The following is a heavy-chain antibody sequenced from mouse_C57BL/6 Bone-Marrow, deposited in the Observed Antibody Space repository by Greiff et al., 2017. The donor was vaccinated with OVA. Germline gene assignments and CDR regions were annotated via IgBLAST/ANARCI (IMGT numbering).Heavy chain of an antibody. CDR2: IWRGGST. J-gene: IGHJ1*03. D-gene: IGHD1-1*01. CDR1: GFSLTSYG. CDR3: AKNRATVVPYWYFDV. Sequence: VQLQQSGPGLVQPSQSLSITCTVSGFSLTSYGVHWVRQSPGKGLEWLGVIWRGGSTDYNAAFMSRLSLTKDNSKSQVFFKMNSLQADDTAIYYCAKNRATVVPYWYFDVWGTGTTVTVSS. V-gene: IGHV2-5*01.